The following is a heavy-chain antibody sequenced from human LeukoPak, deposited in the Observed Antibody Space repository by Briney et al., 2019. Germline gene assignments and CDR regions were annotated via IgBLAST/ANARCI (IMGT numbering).Heavy chain of an antibody. Sequence: GGSLRLSCAASGFILSSYNMNWVRQAPGKGLEWVSSISGSSSYIYYADSVKGRFTISRDNAKKSLYLQMNSLRADDTAVYFCAGDSSSSFAFDIWGQGTMVTISS. CDR1: GFILSSYN. J-gene: IGHJ3*02. CDR3: AGDSSSSFAFDI. V-gene: IGHV3-21*01. D-gene: IGHD6-6*01. CDR2: ISGSSSYI.